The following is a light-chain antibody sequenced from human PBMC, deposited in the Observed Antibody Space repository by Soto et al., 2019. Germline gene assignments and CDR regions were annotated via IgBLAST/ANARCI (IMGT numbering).Light chain of an antibody. J-gene: IGKJ4*01. CDR1: QSISSY. V-gene: IGKV1-39*01. CDR3: QQSISAPLT. Sequence: DIQMTQSPSSLSASVGDRVTITCRASQSISSYLNWYQQKPAKAPNLLIHAASSLQSVVPSRFSGSGSGTDFTLTIGGLQPEDSASYFCQQSISAPLTFGGGTKVEIK. CDR2: AAS.